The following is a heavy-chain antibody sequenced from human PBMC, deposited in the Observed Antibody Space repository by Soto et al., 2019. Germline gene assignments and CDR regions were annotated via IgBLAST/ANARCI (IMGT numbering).Heavy chain of an antibody. CDR1: GFTFSSYA. V-gene: IGHV3-23*01. CDR2: ISGSGGST. CDR3: AKGGPDYDYIWGSYRRPDAFDI. D-gene: IGHD3-16*02. J-gene: IGHJ3*02. Sequence: GGSLRLSCAASGFTFSSYAMSWVRQAPGKGLEWVSAISGSGGSTYYADSVKGRFTISRDNSKNTLYLQMNSLRAEDTAVYYCAKGGPDYDYIWGSYRRPDAFDIWGQGTMVTVSS.